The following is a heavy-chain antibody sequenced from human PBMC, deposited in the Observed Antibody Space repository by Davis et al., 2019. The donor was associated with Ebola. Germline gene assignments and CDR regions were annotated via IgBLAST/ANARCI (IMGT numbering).Heavy chain of an antibody. CDR1: GFSFSSYG. J-gene: IGHJ4*02. D-gene: IGHD3-16*02. CDR3: ARGYDYLWGSYRLVSLFDY. CDR2: IWYDGTNK. V-gene: IGHV3-33*01. Sequence: GESLKISCAASGFSFSSYGMHWVRQAPGKGLEWVAVIWYDGTNKYYADSVKGRFTISRDNSKNTLYLQMNSLRAEDTAVYYCARGYDYLWGSYRLVSLFDYWGQGTLVTVSS.